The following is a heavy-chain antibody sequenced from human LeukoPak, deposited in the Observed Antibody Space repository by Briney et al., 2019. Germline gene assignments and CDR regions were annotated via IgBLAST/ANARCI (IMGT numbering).Heavy chain of an antibody. Sequence: TSETLSLTCTVSGGSISSSSYYWGWIRQPPGKGLEWIGSIYYSGSTYYNPSLKSRVTISVDTSKSQFSLKLSSVTAADTAVYYCARGRIDNYDILTGFPDWFDPWGQGTLVTVSS. D-gene: IGHD3-9*01. CDR1: GGSISSSSYY. CDR3: ARGRIDNYDILTGFPDWFDP. V-gene: IGHV4-39*07. J-gene: IGHJ5*02. CDR2: IYYSGST.